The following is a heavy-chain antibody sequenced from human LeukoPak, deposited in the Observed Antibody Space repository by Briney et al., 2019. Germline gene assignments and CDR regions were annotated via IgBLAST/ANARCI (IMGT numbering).Heavy chain of an antibody. CDR3: AKGRLGYYGSGSYWGIDY. V-gene: IGHV3-23*01. CDR2: ISGSGGST. Sequence: GGSLRLSCAASGFTFSSYGMSWVRQAPGKGLEWVSAISGSGGSTYYADSVEGRFTISRDNSKNTLYLQMNSLRAEDTAVYYCAKGRLGYYGSGSYWGIDYWGQGTLVTVSS. CDR1: GFTFSSYG. J-gene: IGHJ4*02. D-gene: IGHD3-10*01.